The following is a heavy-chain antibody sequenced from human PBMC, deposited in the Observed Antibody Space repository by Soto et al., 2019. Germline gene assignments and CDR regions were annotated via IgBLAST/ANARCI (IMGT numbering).Heavy chain of an antibody. J-gene: IGHJ5*02. D-gene: IGHD1-7*01. CDR3: ARHPSSAETTSGLDL. CDR1: GDSISSSSYY. Sequence: QLQLQESGPGLVTPSETLSLTCFVSGDSISSSSYYWVWIRQPPGKGLEWIGTTFYGGRTYYNPSLKSRVTISVDTSKNQFSLRLSSVTAVDTAVYSCARHPSSAETTSGLDLWGQGTLVTVSS. CDR2: TFYGGRT. V-gene: IGHV4-39*01.